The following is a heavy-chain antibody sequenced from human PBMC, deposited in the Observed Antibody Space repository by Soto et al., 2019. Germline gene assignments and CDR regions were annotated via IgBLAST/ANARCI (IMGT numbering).Heavy chain of an antibody. Sequence: QVQFVQSGAEVKKPGASVKVSCKASGYTFTSYAMHWVRQAPGQRLEWMGWINAGNGNTKYSQKFQGRVTITRDTSASRAYMELSSLRSADTAVYCCARGPGGPDGPGDYWGQGTLVTVSS. CDR3: ARGPGGPDGPGDY. D-gene: IGHD2-15*01. J-gene: IGHJ4*02. V-gene: IGHV1-3*01. CDR1: GYTFTSYA. CDR2: INAGNGNT.